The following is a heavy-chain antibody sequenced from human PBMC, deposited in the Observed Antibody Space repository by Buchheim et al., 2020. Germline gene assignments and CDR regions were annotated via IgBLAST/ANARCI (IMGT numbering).Heavy chain of an antibody. V-gene: IGHV3-49*04. CDR2: IRSKAYGGTT. J-gene: IGHJ3*02. CDR3: TRDTYYDSSGYYSAFDI. CDR1: GFTFGDYA. Sequence: EVQLVESGGGLVQPGRSLRLSCTASGFTFGDYAMSWVRQAPGKGLEWVGFIRSKAYGGTTEYAASVNGRFTIARDDYKSIAYLQMNSLKTEDTAVYYCTRDTYYDSSGYYSAFDIWGQGT. D-gene: IGHD3-22*01.